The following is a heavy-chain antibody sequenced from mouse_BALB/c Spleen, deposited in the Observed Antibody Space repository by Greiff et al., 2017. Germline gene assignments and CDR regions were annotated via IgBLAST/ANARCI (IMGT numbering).Heavy chain of an antibody. J-gene: IGHJ2*01. Sequence: EVKLVESGGGLVKPGGSLKLSCAASGFTFSSYAMSWVRQSPEKRLEWVAEISSGGSYTYYPDTVTGRFTISRDNAKNTLYLEMSSLRSEDTAMYYCARVYDGAFDYWGQGTTLTVSS. V-gene: IGHV5-9-4*01. CDR3: ARVYDGAFDY. CDR1: GFTFSSYA. CDR2: ISSGGSYT. D-gene: IGHD2-14*01.